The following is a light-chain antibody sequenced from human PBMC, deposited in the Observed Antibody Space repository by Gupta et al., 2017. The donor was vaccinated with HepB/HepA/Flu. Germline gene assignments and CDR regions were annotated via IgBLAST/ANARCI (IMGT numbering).Light chain of an antibody. CDR2: EFP. CDR3: SSYTSTNTV. V-gene: IGLV2-23*02. Sequence: SALTQPASVSGSPGQSLTLSCTGASSDIGSDRLVSWFQQHPGKVPTLIIYEFPKRPSGVSSRFSGSQSANAASLTISGLRAEDEADYYCSSYTSTNTVFGGGTKVTVL. CDR1: SSDIGSDRL. J-gene: IGLJ2*01.